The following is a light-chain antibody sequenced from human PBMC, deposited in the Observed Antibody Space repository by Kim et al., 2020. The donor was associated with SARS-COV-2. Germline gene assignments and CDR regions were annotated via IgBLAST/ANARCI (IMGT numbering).Light chain of an antibody. CDR2: SND. J-gene: IGLJ3*02. CDR1: SSHIGHT. CDR3: ATWDDGLNGWV. V-gene: IGLV1-44*01. Sequence: PGQRVTISCFTSSSHIGHTVNWYHQRPGKAPKLLIYSNDDRPSGVPDRFSGSKYGSSASLDISGLQPEDEGVFYCATWDDGLNGWVFGGGTQLTVL.